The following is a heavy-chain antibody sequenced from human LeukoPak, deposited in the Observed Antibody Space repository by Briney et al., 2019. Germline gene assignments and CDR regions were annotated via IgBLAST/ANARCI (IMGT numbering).Heavy chain of an antibody. CDR3: AKGSYDYVWESYRYTPIDY. CDR1: GFTFSSYA. Sequence: GGSLRLSCAASGFTFSSYAMSWVRQAPGKGLEWVSAICGSGGSTYYADSVKGRFTISRDNSKNTLYLQMNSPGAEETAVYYCAKGSYDYVWESYRYTPIDYWGQGTLVTVSS. V-gene: IGHV3-23*01. J-gene: IGHJ4*02. CDR2: ICGSGGST. D-gene: IGHD3-16*02.